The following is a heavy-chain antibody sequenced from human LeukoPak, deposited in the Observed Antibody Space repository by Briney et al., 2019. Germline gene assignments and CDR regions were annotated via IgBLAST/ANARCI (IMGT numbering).Heavy chain of an antibody. CDR3: ATDRERDPSVYYLV. J-gene: IGHJ4*02. D-gene: IGHD3-22*01. Sequence: GASVKVSCKASGYTFTSYAIHWVRQAPEKGLEWISTISDNGGETYYADSVKGRFAISRDNSKNTLFLQMNSLRAEDSAVYYCATDRERDPSVYYLVGGQGTLITVSS. CDR2: ISDNGGET. CDR1: GYTFTSYA. V-gene: IGHV3-23*01.